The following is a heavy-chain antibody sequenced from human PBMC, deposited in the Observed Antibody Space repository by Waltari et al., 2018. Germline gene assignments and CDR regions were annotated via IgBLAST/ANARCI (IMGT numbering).Heavy chain of an antibody. D-gene: IGHD6-13*01. CDR2: IYYSGIT. Sequence: QVQLQESGPGLVKPSQTLSLTCTVSGGSISTGGYYWSWIRQHPGKGLEWIGYIYYSGITYYDPSHKSRVTISVDTSKTQFSLKLSSVTAADTAVYYCARGGPQQLVCDYWGQGTLVTVSS. CDR1: GGSISTGGYY. J-gene: IGHJ4*02. CDR3: ARGGPQQLVCDY. V-gene: IGHV4-31*03.